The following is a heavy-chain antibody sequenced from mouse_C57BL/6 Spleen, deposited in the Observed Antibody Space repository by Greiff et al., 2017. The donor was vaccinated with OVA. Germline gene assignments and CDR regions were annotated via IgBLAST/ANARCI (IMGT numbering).Heavy chain of an antibody. V-gene: IGHV2-6-1*01. CDR2: IWSDGST. CDR1: GFSLTSYG. D-gene: IGHD2-1*01. CDR3: ARHGYGNYWYFDV. J-gene: IGHJ1*03. Sequence: VKVVESGPGLVAPSQSLSITCTVSGFSLTSYGVHWVRQPPGKGLEWLVVIWSDGSTTYNSALKSRLSISKDNSKSQVFLKMNSLQTDDTAMYDCARHGYGNYWYFDVWGTGTTVTVSS.